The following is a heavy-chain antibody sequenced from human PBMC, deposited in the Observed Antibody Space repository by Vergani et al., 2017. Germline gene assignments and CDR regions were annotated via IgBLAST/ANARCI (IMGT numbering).Heavy chain of an antibody. CDR3: GRVADFYGLGSRLLDR. Sequence: QVKLQESGPGLVKPSETLSLTCTVSGASVNSYYWSWIRQPPGKGLEWMGYVSFRGDTLYDPSVKGRMTISLNTSSNQFSLYLTSVTAADTAVYYCGRVADFYGLGSRLLDRWGQGLLVSVSS. CDR1: GASVNSYY. D-gene: IGHD3-10*01. V-gene: IGHV4-59*02. J-gene: IGHJ5*02. CDR2: VSFRGDT.